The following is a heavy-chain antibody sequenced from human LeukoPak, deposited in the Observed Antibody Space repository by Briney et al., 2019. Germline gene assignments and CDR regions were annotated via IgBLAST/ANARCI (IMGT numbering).Heavy chain of an antibody. CDR2: IYYSGTGCIHYIRAT. V-gene: IGHV4-39*01. J-gene: IGHJ4*02. Sequence: SETLSLTCTVSGGSISSSNYYWGWIRQPPGKGLDWIGSIYYSGTGCIHYIRATYYNTSLRSLVTTSLDPSKNQFLLKLRSVTAADTAVYYCARRGKSNFWIEYWGQGTLVTVSS. CDR1: GGSISSSNYY. D-gene: IGHD3-3*01. CDR3: ARRGKSNFWIEY.